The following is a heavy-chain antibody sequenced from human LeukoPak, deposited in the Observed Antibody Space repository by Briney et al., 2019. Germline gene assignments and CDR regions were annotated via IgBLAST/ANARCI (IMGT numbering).Heavy chain of an antibody. CDR1: GGSISSGDYY. J-gene: IGHJ5*02. Sequence: SQTLSLTCTVSGGSISSGDYYWSWIRQPPGKGLKWIGYIYYSGSTYYNPSLKSRVTISVDTSKNQFSLKLSSVTAADTAVYYCARYHYYSNWFDPWGQGTLVTVSS. V-gene: IGHV4-30-4*01. CDR3: ARYHYYSNWFDP. CDR2: IYYSGST. D-gene: IGHD4-11*01.